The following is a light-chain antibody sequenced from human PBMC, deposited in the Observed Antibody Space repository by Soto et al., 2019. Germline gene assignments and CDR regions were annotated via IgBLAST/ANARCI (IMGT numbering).Light chain of an antibody. V-gene: IGKV3-11*01. CDR1: QSVSSN. CDR3: QQRNIWPPVT. J-gene: IGKJ5*01. CDR2: GAF. Sequence: EIVLTQSPGTLSLSPGERATLSCRAVQSVSSNYVAWFHQKPGQAPRLVIYGAFNRATGIPARFSGSGSGTDFTLTISSLEPEDFAVYYCQQRNIWPPVTFGQGTRLEIK.